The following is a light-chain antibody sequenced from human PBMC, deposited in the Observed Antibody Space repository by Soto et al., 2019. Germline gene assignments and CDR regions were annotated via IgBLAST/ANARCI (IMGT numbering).Light chain of an antibody. J-gene: IGLJ1*01. CDR3: SSYAGTYIV. CDR2: DVS. V-gene: IGLV2-8*01. CDR1: NSDVGGYDY. Sequence: QSVLTQPPSASGSPGQSVAISCTGTNSDVGGYDYVSWYQQHPGKAPKLMIYDVSKRPSGVPDRFSGSKSGNTASLTVSGLQAEDEADYYCSSYAGTYIVFGTGTKVTVL.